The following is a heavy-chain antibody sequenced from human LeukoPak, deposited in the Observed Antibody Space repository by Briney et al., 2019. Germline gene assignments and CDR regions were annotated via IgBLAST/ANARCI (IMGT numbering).Heavy chain of an antibody. D-gene: IGHD3-22*01. Sequence: GEPLQISCQGSGSPFTSYWIDWVRQLPGKGLEWMGIIYPGDSDTRYSPSFQGQVTISADKSISTAYLQWSSLKAAVTAMYYCARPLVSITMIVVVITTSPGNEAEYFQHWGQGTLVTVSS. CDR1: GSPFTSYW. J-gene: IGHJ1*01. CDR2: IYPGDSDT. V-gene: IGHV5-51*01. CDR3: ARPLVSITMIVVVITTSPGNEAEYFQH.